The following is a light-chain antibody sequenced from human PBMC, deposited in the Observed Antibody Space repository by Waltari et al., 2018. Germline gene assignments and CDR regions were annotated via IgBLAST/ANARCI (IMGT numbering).Light chain of an antibody. J-gene: IGLJ3*02. CDR3: AAWDDSLSGLGV. V-gene: IGLV1-47*01. CDR2: RNN. CDR1: SSNIGSNY. Sequence: QSVLTQPPSASGTPGQRVTISCSGSSSNIGSNYVYWYQQLPGTAPKLLIYRNNHRPSGVPDRFSGSKSGTSASLAISGLRSEDEADYYWAAWDDSLSGLGVFGGGTKLTVL.